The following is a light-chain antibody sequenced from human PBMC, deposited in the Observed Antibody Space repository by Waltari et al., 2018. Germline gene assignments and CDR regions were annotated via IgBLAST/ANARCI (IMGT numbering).Light chain of an antibody. CDR1: QSVSNN. CDR2: GAA. CDR3: QQYNTWPET. J-gene: IGKJ1*01. Sequence: EILMTQYPATLSVSPGERVTLSCRASQSVSNNVAWYQQKSGQAPRLLIYGAARRPNGIPVRFSGDGSGTHFILIINSLQSDDLAVYHCQQYNTWPETFGQGTKVEIK. V-gene: IGKV3-15*01.